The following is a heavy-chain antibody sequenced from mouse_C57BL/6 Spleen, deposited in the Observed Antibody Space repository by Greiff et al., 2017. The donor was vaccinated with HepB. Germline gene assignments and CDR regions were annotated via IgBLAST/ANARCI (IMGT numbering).Heavy chain of an antibody. CDR1: GFTFSDYG. V-gene: IGHV5-17*01. CDR3: ARRESNYWYFDV. CDR2: ISSGSSTI. Sequence: EVKLVESGGGLVKPGGSLKLSCAASGFTFSDYGMHWVRQAPEKGLEWVAYISSGSSTIYYADTVKGRFTISRDNAKNTLFLQMTSLRSEDTAMYYCARRESNYWYFDVWGTGTTVTVSS. J-gene: IGHJ1*03. D-gene: IGHD2-5*01.